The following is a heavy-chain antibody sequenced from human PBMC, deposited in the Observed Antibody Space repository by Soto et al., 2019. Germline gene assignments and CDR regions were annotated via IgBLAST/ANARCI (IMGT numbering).Heavy chain of an antibody. CDR3: ARRTGLLYSD. J-gene: IGHJ4*02. Sequence: GESLKISCKGSGYSFNTYWIGWVRQMPGKGLEWMGVIYPDASDIRYSPSFQGQVTISADKSISTAYLQWSSLKASDSGIYYCARRTGLLYSDWGQGTLVTVSS. V-gene: IGHV5-51*01. D-gene: IGHD2-21*01. CDR1: GYSFNTYW. CDR2: IYPDASDI.